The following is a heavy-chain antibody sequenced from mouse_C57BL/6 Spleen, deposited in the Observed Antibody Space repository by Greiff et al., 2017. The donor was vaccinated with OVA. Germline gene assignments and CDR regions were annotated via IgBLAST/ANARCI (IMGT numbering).Heavy chain of an antibody. CDR1: GFSLTSYG. D-gene: IGHD1-1*01. Sequence: QVQLQQSGPGLVQPSQSLSITCTVSGFSLTSYGVHWVLQSPGKGLEWLGVIWSGGSTDYNAAFISRLSISKDNSKSQVFFKMNSLQADDTAIYYCARYYGSSYRAMDYWGQGTSVTVSS. CDR3: ARYYGSSYRAMDY. V-gene: IGHV2-2*01. J-gene: IGHJ4*01. CDR2: IWSGGST.